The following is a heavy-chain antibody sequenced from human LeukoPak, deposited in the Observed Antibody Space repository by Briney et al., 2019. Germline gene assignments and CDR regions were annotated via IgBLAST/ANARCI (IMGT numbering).Heavy chain of an antibody. CDR3: ARYMTTVVRPYYDGMDV. D-gene: IGHD4-23*01. J-gene: IGHJ6*02. CDR1: GYTFTGYY. CDR2: INPNSGGT. V-gene: IGHV1-2*02. Sequence: ASVKVSCKASGYTFTGYYMHWVRQAPGQGLEWMGWINPNSGGTNYAQKFQGRVTMTRDTPISTAYMELSRLRSDDTAVYYCARYMTTVVRPYYDGMDVWGQGTTVTVSS.